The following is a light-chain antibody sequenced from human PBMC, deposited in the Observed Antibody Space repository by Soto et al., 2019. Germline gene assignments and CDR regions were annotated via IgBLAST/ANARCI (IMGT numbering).Light chain of an antibody. CDR1: SSNIGAGYD. J-gene: IGLJ1*01. V-gene: IGLV1-40*01. Sequence: QSFLTQPPSVSGAAGQRVTIPCTGSSSNIGAGYDVHWYQQRPGTGPKLLIFGNINRPSGVPDRFSGSKSGTSASLAITGLQADDEGDYYCQSYDSTLSDRYVFGTGTKVTVL. CDR2: GNI. CDR3: QSYDSTLSDRYV.